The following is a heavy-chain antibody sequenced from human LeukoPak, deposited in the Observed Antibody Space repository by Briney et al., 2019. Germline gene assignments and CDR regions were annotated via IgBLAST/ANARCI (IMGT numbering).Heavy chain of an antibody. D-gene: IGHD4-17*01. V-gene: IGHV4-34*01. J-gene: IGHJ4*02. CDR2: INHSGST. CDR3: ARGYGDFDY. CDR1: GGSFGGYY. Sequence: SETLSLTCAVYGGSFGGYYWSWIRQPPGKGLEWIGEINHSGSTNYNPSLKRRVTIPVDTSKNQFTLRLTSVTAADTAVYYCARGYGDFDYWGQGTLVTVSS.